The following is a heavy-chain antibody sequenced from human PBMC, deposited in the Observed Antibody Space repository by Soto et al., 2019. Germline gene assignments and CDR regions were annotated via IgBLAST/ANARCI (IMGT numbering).Heavy chain of an antibody. D-gene: IGHD3-3*01. CDR2: IKQDGSEK. J-gene: IGHJ6*02. Sequence: SLRLSCAASGFTFSSSWMSWVCQAPGKGLERVANIKQDGSEKYYVDSVKGRFTISRDNAKNSLYLQMNSLRAEDTAVYYCAREVAYYDFWSGPMRGMDVWGQGTTVTVSS. CDR1: GFTFSSSW. CDR3: AREVAYYDFWSGPMRGMDV. V-gene: IGHV3-7*01.